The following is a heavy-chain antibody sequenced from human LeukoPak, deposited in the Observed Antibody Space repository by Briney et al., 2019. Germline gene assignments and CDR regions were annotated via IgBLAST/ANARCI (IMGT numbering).Heavy chain of an antibody. CDR2: THNDGST. J-gene: IGHJ3*02. V-gene: IGHV3-53*01. D-gene: IGHD5-24*01. CDR3: ARREMGSGAAFDS. Sequence: GGSLRLSCAASGFPVRSSYVGGVRQAPGKGLEWVSLTHNDGSTYYPDSVQGRFIISRDNSENSLYLQMNTLSAEATAVYYCARREMGSGAAFDSCGQGTMVTVSS. CDR1: GFPVRSSY.